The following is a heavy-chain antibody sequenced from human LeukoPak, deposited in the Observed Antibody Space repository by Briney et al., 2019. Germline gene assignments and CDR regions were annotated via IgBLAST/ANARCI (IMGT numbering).Heavy chain of an antibody. CDR1: EFTFSSYS. V-gene: IGHV3-48*01. D-gene: IGHD3-22*01. Sequence: GGSLRLSCAASEFTFSSYSMNWVRQAPGKGLGWVSYITNSGNSKSYADSVKGRFTISRDNTKNSLYLQMNGLRAEDTAVYYCARTRGSGYLTFDYWGQGILVTVSS. CDR2: ITNSGNSK. CDR3: ARTRGSGYLTFDY. J-gene: IGHJ4*02.